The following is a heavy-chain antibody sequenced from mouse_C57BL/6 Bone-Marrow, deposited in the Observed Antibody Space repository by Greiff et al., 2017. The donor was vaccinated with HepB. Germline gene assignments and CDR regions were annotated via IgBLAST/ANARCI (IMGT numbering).Heavy chain of an antibody. V-gene: IGHV1-82*01. Sequence: QVQLQQSGPELVKPGASVKISCKASGYSFSSSWMNWVKQRPGKGLEWLGRIYPGDGATNYNGKFKGKATLTADNSSSTAYMQLSSLTSEDSAVYFCARMVTTVVAHYYAMDYWGQGTSVTVSS. CDR2: IYPGDGAT. CDR1: GYSFSSSW. J-gene: IGHJ4*01. CDR3: ARMVTTVVAHYYAMDY. D-gene: IGHD1-1*01.